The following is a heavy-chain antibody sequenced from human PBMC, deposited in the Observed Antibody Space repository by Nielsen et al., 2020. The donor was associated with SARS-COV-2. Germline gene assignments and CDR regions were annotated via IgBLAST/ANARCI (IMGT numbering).Heavy chain of an antibody. Sequence: GESLKISCAASGFTFNIYAMSWVRQGPGKGLEWVSGISGSGGSTYYADSVKGRFTISRDNSKNTLYLQMNSLRAEDTAVYYCAKDGIVGATLYYYYMDVWGKGTTVTVSS. J-gene: IGHJ6*03. D-gene: IGHD1-26*01. CDR1: GFTFNIYA. CDR3: AKDGIVGATLYYYYMDV. CDR2: ISGSGGST. V-gene: IGHV3-23*01.